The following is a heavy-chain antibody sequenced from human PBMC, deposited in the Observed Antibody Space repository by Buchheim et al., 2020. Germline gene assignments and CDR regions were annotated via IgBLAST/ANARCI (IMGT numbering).Heavy chain of an antibody. V-gene: IGHV3-30*18. Sequence: QVQLVESGGGVVQPGRSLRLSCAASGFTFSSYGMHWVRQAPGKGLEWVAVISYDGSNKYYADSVKGQFTISRDNSKNKLYPQMNSLRAEDTAVYYCAKDSYRYSGSYYVANWFDPWGQGTL. CDR3: AKDSYRYSGSYYVANWFDP. D-gene: IGHD1-26*01. J-gene: IGHJ5*02. CDR2: ISYDGSNK. CDR1: GFTFSSYG.